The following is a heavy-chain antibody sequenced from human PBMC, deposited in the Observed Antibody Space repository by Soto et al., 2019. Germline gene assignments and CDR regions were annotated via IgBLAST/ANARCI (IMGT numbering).Heavy chain of an antibody. J-gene: IGHJ4*02. V-gene: IGHV4-4*01. CDR2: IFHDGTA. D-gene: IGHD3-10*01. CDR3: ARLVYDTRLNYMYFDF. Sequence: LSLTCAVSGVSISSGKWWTWVRQSPQRGLEYIGEIFHDGTANYYPSFERRVAISVDTSKNQFSLKLTSVTAADTAIYFCARLVYDTRLNYMYFDFWGQGTLVTVSS. CDR1: GVSISSGKW.